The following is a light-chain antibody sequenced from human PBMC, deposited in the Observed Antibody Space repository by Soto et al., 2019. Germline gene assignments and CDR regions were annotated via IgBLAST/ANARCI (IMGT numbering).Light chain of an antibody. CDR2: EGT. CDR3: CSYVGSSTV. CDR1: SSDVGSYNL. J-gene: IGLJ3*02. V-gene: IGLV2-23*01. Sequence: QSALTQPASVSGSPGQSITISCTGTSSDVGSYNLVSWFQQHPGKAPKVLIYEGTKRPSGVSNRFSGSKSAHTASLTISGLQAEDAADYYCCSYVGSSTVFGGGTKLTVL.